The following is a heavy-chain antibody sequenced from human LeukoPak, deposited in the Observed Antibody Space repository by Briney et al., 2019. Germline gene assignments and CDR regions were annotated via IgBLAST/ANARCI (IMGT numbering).Heavy chain of an antibody. Sequence: GGSLRLSCAASGFTFSSHGMHWVRQAPGKGLEWVAVIWYDGSNKYYADSAKGRFTISRDNSKNMVSLQMNRLRAEDTAVYYCARGEDQLDYWGQGTLVTVSS. J-gene: IGHJ4*02. CDR1: GFTFSSHG. CDR2: IWYDGSNK. CDR3: ARGEDQLDY. V-gene: IGHV3-33*01.